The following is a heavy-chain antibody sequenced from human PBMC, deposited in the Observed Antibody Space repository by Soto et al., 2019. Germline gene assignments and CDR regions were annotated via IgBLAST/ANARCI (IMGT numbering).Heavy chain of an antibody. V-gene: IGHV3-30*18. CDR3: AKGGGSDHLWY. CDR1: GFTFSSYG. J-gene: IGHJ4*02. Sequence: QVQLVESGGGVVQPGRSLRLSCAASGFTFSSYGMHWVRQAPGKGLEWVAVISYDGSNKYYADSVKGRFTISRDNSKNTLYLQMNRLRAEDTAVYYCAKGGGSDHLWYWGQGTLVTVS. CDR2: ISYDGSNK. D-gene: IGHD1-26*01.